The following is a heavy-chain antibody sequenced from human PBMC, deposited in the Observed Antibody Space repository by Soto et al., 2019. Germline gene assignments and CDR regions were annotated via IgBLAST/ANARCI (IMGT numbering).Heavy chain of an antibody. CDR2: ISSSGTYI. J-gene: IGHJ5*02. Sequence: EVQLVESGGGLVRPGGSLRLSCVASGFTFSSYSMNWVRQAPGKGLEWVSSISSSGTYIYYAESLKGRFTISRDNAKNSVYLQMNSLRAEDTAVYYCASSSWMDWFEPWGQGTLVTVSS. V-gene: IGHV3-21*01. D-gene: IGHD6-13*01. CDR1: GFTFSSYS. CDR3: ASSSWMDWFEP.